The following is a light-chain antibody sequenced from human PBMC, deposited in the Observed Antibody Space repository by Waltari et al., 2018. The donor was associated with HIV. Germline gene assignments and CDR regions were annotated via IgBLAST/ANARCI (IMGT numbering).Light chain of an antibody. Sequence: EIVMTQSPATLSVSPGERATLSCRARESVGSNVAWYQQIPGQAPRLLIYGASTRATGFPARFSGSGSGTEFTLTISSLQSEDFVVYYCQQYNNWPPWTFGQGTKVEVK. CDR2: GAS. CDR1: ESVGSN. CDR3: QQYNNWPPWT. J-gene: IGKJ1*01. V-gene: IGKV3-15*01.